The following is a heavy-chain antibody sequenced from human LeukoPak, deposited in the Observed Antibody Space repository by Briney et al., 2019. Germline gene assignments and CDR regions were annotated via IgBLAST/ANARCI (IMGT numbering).Heavy chain of an antibody. J-gene: IGHJ6*03. Sequence: ASVKVSCKASGYTFTSYGISWVRQAPGQGLEWMGWISAYNGNTNYAQKLQGRVTMTTDTSTSTAYMELRSLRSDDTAVYYCARDPPNYSSSLFSYYYYYYMDVWGKGTTVTVSS. CDR3: ARDPPNYSSSLFSYYYYYYMDV. V-gene: IGHV1-18*01. CDR1: GYTFTSYG. CDR2: ISAYNGNT. D-gene: IGHD6-6*01.